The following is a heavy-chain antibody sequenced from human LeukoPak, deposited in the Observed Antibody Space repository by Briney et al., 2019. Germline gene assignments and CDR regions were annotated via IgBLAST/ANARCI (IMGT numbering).Heavy chain of an antibody. D-gene: IGHD2-15*01. CDR2: ISSSSSYI. CDR3: ARDPVVAVDY. J-gene: IGHJ4*02. V-gene: IGHV3-21*01. Sequence: GGSLRLSCAASGFTFSSYSMNWVRQAPGKGLEWVSSISSSSSYIYYADSVKGRLTISRDNAKNSLYLQMNSLRAEDTAVYYCARDPVVAVDYWGQGTLVTVSS. CDR1: GFTFSSYS.